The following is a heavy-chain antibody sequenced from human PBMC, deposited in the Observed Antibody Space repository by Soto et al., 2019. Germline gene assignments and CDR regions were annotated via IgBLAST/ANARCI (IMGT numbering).Heavy chain of an antibody. CDR1: GYSFTSYW. V-gene: IGHV5-51*01. CDR2: IYPGDSDT. D-gene: IGHD3-3*01. CDR3: ARSGLTTFGVVTRFDY. Sequence: GESLKISCQGSGYSFTSYWIGWVRQMPGKGLEWMGIIYPGDSDTRYSPSFQGQVTISADKSISTAYLQWSSLKASDSAMYYCARSGLTTFGVVTRFDYWGQGTLVTVSS. J-gene: IGHJ4*02.